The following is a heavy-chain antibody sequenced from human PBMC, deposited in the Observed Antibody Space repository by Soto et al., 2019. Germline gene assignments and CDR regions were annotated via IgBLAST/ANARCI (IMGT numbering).Heavy chain of an antibody. CDR2: VYYTGTS. V-gene: IGHV4-59*01. J-gene: IGHJ6*02. CDR3: ARARSPDADYYYGMDV. CDR1: GGFISSYC. Sequence: SETLTLTCTVSGGFISSYCWSWIGQRQGKGLEWIGYVYYTGTSDYNPSLNSRVTISVDTSRAQFSLNLRSVTAADTAVYYCARARSPDADYYYGMDVWGQGTTVTVSS.